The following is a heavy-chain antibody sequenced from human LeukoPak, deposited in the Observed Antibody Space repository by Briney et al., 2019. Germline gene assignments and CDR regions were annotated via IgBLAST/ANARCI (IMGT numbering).Heavy chain of an antibody. D-gene: IGHD3-16*01. CDR3: ARAKRLGGNYYFDY. V-gene: IGHV1-8*01. CDR1: GSTFTSYD. J-gene: IGHJ4*02. Sequence: ASVKVSCKASGSTFTSYDINWVRQAPGQGIEWMGWMNPDSGNTGYAQKFQGRVTMTRNTSISTAYMELSSLRSEDTAVYYCARAKRLGGNYYFDYWGQGTLVAVSS. CDR2: MNPDSGNT.